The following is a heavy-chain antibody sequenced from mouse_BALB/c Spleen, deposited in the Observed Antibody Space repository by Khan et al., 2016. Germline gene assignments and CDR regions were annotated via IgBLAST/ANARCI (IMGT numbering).Heavy chain of an antibody. CDR3: ARSGYRSLNY. J-gene: IGHJ2*01. V-gene: IGHV1-9*01. CDR2: IFPGRGST. Sequence: VQLQESGAELMKPGASVKISCKATGYTFSTYWIEWVKQRPGHGLEWIGEIFPGRGSTNYNEKFKGKATFTADTSSNTACMQLSSLTSEDSAVDYCARSGYRSLNYWGQGTTLTVSS. D-gene: IGHD2-14*01. CDR1: GYTFSTYW.